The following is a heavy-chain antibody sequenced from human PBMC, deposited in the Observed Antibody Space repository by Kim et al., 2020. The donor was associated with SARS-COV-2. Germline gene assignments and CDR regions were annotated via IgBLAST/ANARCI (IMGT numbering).Heavy chain of an antibody. J-gene: IGHJ6*02. Sequence: YAAPVKGRFTISRDDSKNTLYLQMNSLKTEDTALYYCTTSPGWGYYYGMDVWGQGTTVTVSS. D-gene: IGHD7-27*01. CDR3: TTSPGWGYYYGMDV. V-gene: IGHV3-15*01.